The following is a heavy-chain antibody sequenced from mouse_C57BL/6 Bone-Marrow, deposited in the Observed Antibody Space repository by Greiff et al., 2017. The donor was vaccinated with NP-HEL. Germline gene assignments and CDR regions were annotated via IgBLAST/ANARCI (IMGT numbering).Heavy chain of an antibody. V-gene: IGHV1-26*01. CDR2: INPNNGGT. D-gene: IGHD3-1*01. Sequence: VQLQQSGPELVKPGASVKISCKASGYTFTDYYMNWVKQSHGKSLEWIGDINPNNGGTSYNQKFKGKATLTVDKSSSTAYMELRSLTSEDSAVYYCARGGAGLRYAMDYWGQGTSVTVSS. J-gene: IGHJ4*01. CDR3: ARGGAGLRYAMDY. CDR1: GYTFTDYY.